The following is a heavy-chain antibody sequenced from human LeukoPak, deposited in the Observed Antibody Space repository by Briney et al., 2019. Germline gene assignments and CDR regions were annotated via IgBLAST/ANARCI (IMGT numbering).Heavy chain of an antibody. Sequence: GGSLRLSCAASGFTFSSYAMHWVRQAPGKGLEWVAVISYDGSNKYYADSVKGRFTISRDNSKNTLYLQMNSLRAEDTAVYYCAREVAYCGGDCYSDHFDYWGQGTLVTVSS. CDR3: AREVAYCGGDCYSDHFDY. CDR2: ISYDGSNK. CDR1: GFTFSSYA. D-gene: IGHD2-21*02. V-gene: IGHV3-30*04. J-gene: IGHJ4*02.